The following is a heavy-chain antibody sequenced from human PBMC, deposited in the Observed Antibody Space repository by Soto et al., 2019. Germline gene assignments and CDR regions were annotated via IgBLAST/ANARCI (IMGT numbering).Heavy chain of an antibody. CDR3: ARSGDNYNRLEY. CDR2: SSNSGTFS. D-gene: IGHD1-1*01. CDR1: GFTFSDYY. V-gene: IGHV3-11*06. J-gene: IGHJ4*02. Sequence: PGGSLRLSCEGSGFTFSDYYISWIRQAPGKGLEWISYSSNSGTFSRYADSVKGRFSISRDNTKNLLYLQMNRLRAEDTAVYYCARSGDNYNRLEYWGEGTQVTVSS.